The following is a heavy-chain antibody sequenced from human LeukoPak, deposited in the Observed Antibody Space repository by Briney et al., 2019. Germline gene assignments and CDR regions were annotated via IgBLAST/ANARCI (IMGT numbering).Heavy chain of an antibody. CDR2: ISYDGSNK. D-gene: IGHD5-12*01. V-gene: IGHV3-30-3*01. J-gene: IGHJ4*02. CDR1: GFTFSSYA. CDR3: ARDLSRGYSGYDLDY. Sequence: GGSLRLSCAASGFTFSSYAMHWVRQAPGEGLEWVAVISYDGSNKYYADSVKGRFTISRDNSKNTLYLQMNSLRAEDTAVYYCARDLSRGYSGYDLDYWGQGTLVTVSS.